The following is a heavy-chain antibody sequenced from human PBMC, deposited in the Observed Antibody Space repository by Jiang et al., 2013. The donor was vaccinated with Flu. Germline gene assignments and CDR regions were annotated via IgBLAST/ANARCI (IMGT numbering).Heavy chain of an antibody. V-gene: IGHV1-69*06. J-gene: IGHJ4*02. D-gene: IGHD1-26*01. CDR3: ARGLVGATKGNLYYFDY. CDR2: IIPIFGTA. Sequence: GAEVKKPGSSVKVSCKASGGTFSSYAISWVRQAPGQGLEWMGGIIPIFGTANYAQKFQGRVTITADKSTSTAYMELSSLRSEDTAVYYCARGLVGATKGNLYYFDYWGQGTLVTVSS. CDR1: GGTFSSYA.